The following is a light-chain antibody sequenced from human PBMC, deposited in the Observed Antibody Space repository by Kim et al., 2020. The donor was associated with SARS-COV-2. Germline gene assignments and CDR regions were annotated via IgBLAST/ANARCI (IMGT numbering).Light chain of an antibody. Sequence: VSPGEIVTLSCWASQSVRSNLAWYRQKPGQTLTLLIYNATTRATGIPARISGSGSETEFTLTISSLQSEDFVVHYCQQYKNWPLTFGGGTKVEIK. V-gene: IGKV3-15*01. CDR1: QSVRSN. CDR2: NAT. J-gene: IGKJ4*01. CDR3: QQYKNWPLT.